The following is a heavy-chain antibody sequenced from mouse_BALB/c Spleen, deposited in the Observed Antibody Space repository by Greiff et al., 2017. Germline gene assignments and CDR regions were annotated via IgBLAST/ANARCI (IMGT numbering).Heavy chain of an antibody. D-gene: IGHD2-3*01. J-gene: IGHJ4*01. CDR3: ARNGGDGYYIYAMDY. CDR1: GFSLTSYG. V-gene: IGHV2-4-1*01. Sequence: QVHVKQSGPGLVQPSQSLSITCTVSGFSLTSYGVHWVRQSPGKGLEWLGVIWSGGSTDYNAAFISRLSISKDNSKSQVFFKMNSLQADDTAIYYSARNGGDGYYIYAMDYWGQGTSVTVSS. CDR2: IWSGGST.